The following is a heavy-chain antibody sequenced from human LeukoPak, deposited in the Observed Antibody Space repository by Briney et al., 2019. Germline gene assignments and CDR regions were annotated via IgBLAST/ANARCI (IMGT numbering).Heavy chain of an antibody. J-gene: IGHJ6*02. D-gene: IGHD6-19*01. Sequence: GGSLRLSCAASGFTFSDYYMSWIRQAPGKGLEWVAVISYDGSNKYYADSVKGRFTISRDNSKNTLYLQMNSLRAEDTAVYYRAKDGDSSGWYGTYYYYYGMDVWGQGTTVTVSS. CDR3: AKDGDSSGWYGTYYYYYGMDV. CDR1: GFTFSDYY. V-gene: IGHV3-30*18. CDR2: ISYDGSNK.